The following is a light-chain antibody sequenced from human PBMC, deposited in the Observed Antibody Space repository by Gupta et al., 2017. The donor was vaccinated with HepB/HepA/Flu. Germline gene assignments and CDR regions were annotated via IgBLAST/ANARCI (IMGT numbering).Light chain of an antibody. CDR2: MGS. Sequence: DIVMTQSLLSLPVTPGEPASISCRPSQSRRHSNGDNYLDWYLQKPGQSPQLLIYMGSNRASGVPDRFSGSGSGTDFRLKISRVEAEDVGVYYCKQSLQTPRTFGQGTKVEIK. V-gene: IGKV2-28*01. J-gene: IGKJ1*01. CDR3: KQSLQTPRT. CDR1: QSRRHSNGDNY.